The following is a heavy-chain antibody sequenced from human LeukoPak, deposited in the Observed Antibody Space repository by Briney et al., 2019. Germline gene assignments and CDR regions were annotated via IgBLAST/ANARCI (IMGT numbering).Heavy chain of an antibody. CDR1: GYTFTSYG. J-gene: IGHJ4*02. V-gene: IGHV1-24*01. CDR3: ATLGYYYSLDY. Sequence: ASVKVSCKASGYTFTSYGISWVRQAPGKGLEWMGGFDPEDGETIYAQKFQGRVTMTEDTSTDTAYMELSSLRSEDTAVYYCATLGYYYSLDYWGQGTLVTVSS. D-gene: IGHD3-22*01. CDR2: FDPEDGET.